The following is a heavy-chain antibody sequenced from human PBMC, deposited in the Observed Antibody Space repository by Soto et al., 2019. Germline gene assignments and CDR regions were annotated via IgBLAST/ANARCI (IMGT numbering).Heavy chain of an antibody. CDR3: SRGTYYPQSSGLHADY. CDR2: ISSDGNHQ. J-gene: IGHJ4*02. V-gene: IGHV3-30*03. D-gene: IGHD3-22*01. CDR1: GFMFNDYA. Sequence: GSLRLSCATSGFMFNDYAMYWVRQAPGQGLEWVAMISSDGNHQFYVDNVRGRFTVSRDNSKNTLNLQMNSLRPEDTAVYYCSRGTYYPQSSGLHADYWGPGTVVTV.